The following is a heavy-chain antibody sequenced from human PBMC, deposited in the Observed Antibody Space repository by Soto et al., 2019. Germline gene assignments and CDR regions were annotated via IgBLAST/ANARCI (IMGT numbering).Heavy chain of an antibody. V-gene: IGHV1-18*01. CDR3: ARGVGSGSSYNQYNWFDP. CDR2: INVYNGNT. D-gene: IGHD3-10*01. Sequence: QVQLVQSGGEVKKPGASVKVSCKASGYTFTNYGISWVRQAPGQGLEWMGWINVYNGNTKYAQKVQGRVTMTTATSTSTAYMELRSLRSDDTAVYYCARGVGSGSSYNQYNWFDPWGQGTLVTVSS. CDR1: GYTFTNYG. J-gene: IGHJ5*02.